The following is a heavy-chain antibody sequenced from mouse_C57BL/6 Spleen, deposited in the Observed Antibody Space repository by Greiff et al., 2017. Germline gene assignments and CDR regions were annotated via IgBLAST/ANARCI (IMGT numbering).Heavy chain of an antibody. V-gene: IGHV2-2*01. J-gene: IGHJ3*01. D-gene: IGHD1-3*01. Sequence: QVQLKESGPGLVQPSQSLSITCTVSGFSLTSYGVHWVRQSPGQGLEWLGVIWSGGSTDYNAAFISRLSISKDNSKSQVFFKMNSLQADDTAIYYCARSGDVGFAYWGQGTLVTVSA. CDR2: IWSGGST. CDR3: ARSGDVGFAY. CDR1: GFSLTSYG.